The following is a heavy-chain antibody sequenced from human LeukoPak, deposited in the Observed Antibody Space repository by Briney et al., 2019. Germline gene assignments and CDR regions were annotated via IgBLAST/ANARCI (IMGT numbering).Heavy chain of an antibody. CDR3: ARVISGSYPDY. Sequence: ASVKVSRKASGYTFTGYYMHWVRRAPGQGLEWMGWINPSSGGTNYAQKFQGRVTMTRDTSISTAYMELSRLRSDDTAVYYCARVISGSYPDYWGQGTLVTVSS. D-gene: IGHD1-26*01. J-gene: IGHJ4*02. CDR2: INPSSGGT. V-gene: IGHV1-2*02. CDR1: GYTFTGYY.